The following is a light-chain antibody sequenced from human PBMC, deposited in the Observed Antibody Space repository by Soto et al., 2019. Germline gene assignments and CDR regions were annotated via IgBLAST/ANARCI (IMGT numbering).Light chain of an antibody. Sequence: SVLTQPPSASGTPGQRVTISCSGSSSNIGSNTVNWYQQLPGTAPKLLIYSNNQRPSGVPDRFSGSKSGTSASLAISGLQSEDEADYYCAAWDDSLNGPFYVFGTGTKLTVL. J-gene: IGLJ1*01. V-gene: IGLV1-44*01. CDR2: SNN. CDR3: AAWDDSLNGPFYV. CDR1: SSNIGSNT.